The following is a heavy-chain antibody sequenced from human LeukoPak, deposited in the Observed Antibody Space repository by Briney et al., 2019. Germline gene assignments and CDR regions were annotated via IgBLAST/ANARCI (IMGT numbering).Heavy chain of an antibody. CDR1: GFTFSSYA. J-gene: IGHJ4*02. CDR3: AIQTVTTTRSRFDY. D-gene: IGHD4-17*01. Sequence: PGGSLRLSCAASGFTFSSYAMSWVRQAPGKGLEWVSAISGSDGSTYYADSVKGRFTISRDNSKNTLYLQMNSLRAEDTAVYYCAIQTVTTTRSRFDYWGQGTLVTVSS. CDR2: ISGSDGST. V-gene: IGHV3-23*01.